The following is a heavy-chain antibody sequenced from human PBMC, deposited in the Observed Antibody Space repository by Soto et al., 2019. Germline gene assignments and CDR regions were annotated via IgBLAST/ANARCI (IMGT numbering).Heavy chain of an antibody. D-gene: IGHD2-8*01. J-gene: IGHJ6*02. CDR2: IIPIFGTA. CDR3: ASTQDIVLMVYAVGGGMDV. V-gene: IGHV1-69*13. CDR1: GGTFSSYA. Sequence: SVKVSCKASGGTFSSYAISWVRQAPGQGLEWMGGIIPIFGTANYAQKLQGRVTITADESTSTAYMELSSLRSEDTAVYYCASTQDIVLMVYAVGGGMDVWGQGTTVTVSS.